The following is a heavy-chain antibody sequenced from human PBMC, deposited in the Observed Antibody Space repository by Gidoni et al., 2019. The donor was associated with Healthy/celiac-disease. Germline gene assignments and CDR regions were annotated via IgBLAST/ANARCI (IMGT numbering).Heavy chain of an antibody. CDR2: ISGSGGST. V-gene: IGHV3-23*01. CDR3: AKDTRTTVTGDYYYYMDV. CDR1: GFTFSSYA. D-gene: IGHD4-17*01. J-gene: IGHJ6*03. Sequence: EVQLLESGGGLVQPGGSLRLSCAASGFTFSSYAMSWVRQAPGKGLEWVSGISGSGGSTYYADSVKGRFTISRDNSKNKLYLQMNSLRAEDTAVYYCAKDTRTTVTGDYYYYMDVWGKGTTVTVSS.